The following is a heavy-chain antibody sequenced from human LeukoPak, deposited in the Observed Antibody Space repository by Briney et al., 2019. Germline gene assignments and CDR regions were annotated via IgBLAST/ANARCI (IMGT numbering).Heavy chain of an antibody. CDR2: IYHSGST. Sequence: SETLSLTCAVSGYSISSDNYWFWIRQPPGQGLEWTGGIYHSGSTYYNPSLKSRVTMSVDTSKNQFSLKLSSVTAADTAVYYCARAPRDSSSSNYMRRFDYWGQGTLVTVSS. J-gene: IGHJ4*02. V-gene: IGHV4-38-2*01. D-gene: IGHD3-22*01. CDR1: GYSISSDNY. CDR3: ARAPRDSSSSNYMRRFDY.